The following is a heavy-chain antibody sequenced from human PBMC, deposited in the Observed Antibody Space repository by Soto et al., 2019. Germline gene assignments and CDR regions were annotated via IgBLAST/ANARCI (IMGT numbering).Heavy chain of an antibody. Sequence: QVQLVQSGAEVKKPGSSVKVSCKASGGTFSSYAISWVRQAPGQGLEWMGGIIPIFGTANYAQKFQGRVTITADEXXSAAYMELSSLSSEDTAVYYCASDPNDYGDNGVGYWGQGTLVTVSS. D-gene: IGHD4-17*01. CDR1: GGTFSSYA. CDR2: IIPIFGTA. J-gene: IGHJ4*02. CDR3: ASDPNDYGDNGVGY. V-gene: IGHV1-69*12.